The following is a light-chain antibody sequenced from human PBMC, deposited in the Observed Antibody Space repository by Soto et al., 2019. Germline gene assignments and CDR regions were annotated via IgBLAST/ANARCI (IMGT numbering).Light chain of an antibody. Sequence: DIQITQSPSSLSASVGDRVTLTCRASQSISSWLAWYQQKPGKAPKLLIYAASSLQSGVPSRFSGSGSGTDFTLTISSLQPEDFATYYCQQANSFPIAFGQGTRLEIK. CDR3: QQANSFPIA. V-gene: IGKV1-12*01. J-gene: IGKJ5*01. CDR1: QSISSW. CDR2: AAS.